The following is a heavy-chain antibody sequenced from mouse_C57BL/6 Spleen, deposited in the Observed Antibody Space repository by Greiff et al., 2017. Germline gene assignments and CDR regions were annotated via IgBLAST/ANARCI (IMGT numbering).Heavy chain of an antibody. CDR1: GYTFTDYY. D-gene: IGHD2-4*01. V-gene: IGHV1-26*01. Sequence: EVQLQQSGPELVKPGASVKISCKASGYTFTDYYMNWVKQSHGKSLEWIGDINPNNGGTSYNQKFKGKATLTVDKSSSSAYMELRSLTSEDSAVYYCARGRFYYDYLGWYFDVWGTGTTVTVSS. CDR3: ARGRFYYDYLGWYFDV. J-gene: IGHJ1*03. CDR2: INPNNGGT.